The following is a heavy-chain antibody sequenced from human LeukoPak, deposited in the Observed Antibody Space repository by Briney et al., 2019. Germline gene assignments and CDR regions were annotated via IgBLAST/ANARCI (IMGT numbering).Heavy chain of an antibody. V-gene: IGHV3-30-3*01. D-gene: IGHD6-6*01. CDR2: ISYDGSNK. CDR1: GFTFSSYA. J-gene: IGHJ6*02. CDR3: AREDSSSSGYYYGMDV. Sequence: GGSLRLSCAASGFTFSSYAMHWVRQAPGKGLEWVAVISYDGSNKYYADSVKGRFTISRDNSKNTLYLQMNSLRAEDTAVYYYAREDSSSSGYYYGMDVWGQGTTVTVSS.